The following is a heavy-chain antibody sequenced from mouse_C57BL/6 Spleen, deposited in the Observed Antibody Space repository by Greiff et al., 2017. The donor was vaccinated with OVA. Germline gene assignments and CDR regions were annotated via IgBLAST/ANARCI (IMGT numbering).Heavy chain of an antibody. CDR2: IDPEDGET. V-gene: IGHV14-2*01. CDR1: GFNINDYY. CDR3: ASYSNYEGFDY. Sequence: EVKVVESGAELVKPGASVKLSCTASGFNINDYYMHWVKQRTEQGLEWIGRIDPEDGETKYAPKFQGKATITADTSSNTAYLQLSSLTSEDTAVYYCASYSNYEGFDYWGQGTTLTVSS. J-gene: IGHJ2*01. D-gene: IGHD2-5*01.